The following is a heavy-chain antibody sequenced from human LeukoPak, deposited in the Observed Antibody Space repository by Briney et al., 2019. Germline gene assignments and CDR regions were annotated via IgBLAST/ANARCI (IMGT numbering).Heavy chain of an antibody. V-gene: IGHV3-30*02. Sequence: PGGSLRLSCAASGFTFSSYGMHWVRQAPGKGLEWVAFIRYDGSNKYYADSVKGRFTISRDNSKNTLYLQMTNLRAEDPAVYYCAKAKNSGSYPYDAFDIWGQGTMVTVSS. D-gene: IGHD3-10*01. CDR2: IRYDGSNK. CDR3: AKAKNSGSYPYDAFDI. J-gene: IGHJ3*02. CDR1: GFTFSSYG.